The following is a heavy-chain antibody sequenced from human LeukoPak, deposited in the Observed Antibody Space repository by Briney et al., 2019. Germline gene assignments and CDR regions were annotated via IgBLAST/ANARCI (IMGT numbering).Heavy chain of an antibody. CDR1: GYTFTTYG. CDR3: ARDQTQIWFGEGLWYFDY. J-gene: IGHJ4*02. Sequence: ASVKVSCKASGYTFTTYGISWVRQAPGQGLEWMGWISPYNGNTKYEQKVQGRVTMPTDTSTSTAYMELRSLRSDDTAVYYCARDQTQIWFGEGLWYFDYWGQGTLVTVSS. D-gene: IGHD3-10*01. CDR2: ISPYNGNT. V-gene: IGHV1-18*01.